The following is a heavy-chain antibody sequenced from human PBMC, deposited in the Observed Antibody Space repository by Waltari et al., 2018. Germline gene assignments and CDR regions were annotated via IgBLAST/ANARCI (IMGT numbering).Heavy chain of an antibody. CDR1: GGSLSNYS. CDR3: ARGSGRQLTY. D-gene: IGHD6-13*01. CDR2: IYYSGTT. J-gene: IGHJ4*02. V-gene: IGHV4-59*01. Sequence: QVQLQESGPGLVKPSETLSLTCNVSGGSLSNYSWRWIRQPPGKGLEWIGYIYYSGTTNYNPSLKSRVTMSVDTSKNQFSLKLTSVTAADTAVYYCARGSGRQLTYWGQGTLVTVSS.